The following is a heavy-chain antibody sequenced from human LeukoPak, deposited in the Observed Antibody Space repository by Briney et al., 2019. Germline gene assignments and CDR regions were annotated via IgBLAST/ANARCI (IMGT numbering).Heavy chain of an antibody. J-gene: IGHJ4*02. Sequence: GASVKVSCKASGYIFTGYYMHWVRQAPGQGLEWMGWINPNSGGTNSAQKFQGRVTLTRDTSISTAYMELSSLRSDDSALYYCAGEYCSGGTCRQGFDYWGQGTLVTVSS. D-gene: IGHD2-15*01. CDR2: INPNSGGT. V-gene: IGHV1-2*02. CDR3: AGEYCSGGTCRQGFDY. CDR1: GYIFTGYY.